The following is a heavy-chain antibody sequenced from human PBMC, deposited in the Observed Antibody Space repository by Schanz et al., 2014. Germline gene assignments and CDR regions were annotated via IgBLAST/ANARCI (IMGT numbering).Heavy chain of an antibody. J-gene: IGHJ4*02. V-gene: IGHV1-2*02. Sequence: QVQLVQSGAEAKKPGASVKVSCKASAYSLTGYYLHWVRQAPGQGLEWMGWINPNNGGTNYAQKFQGRVTMTRDTSISTAYMEMTRLTSDDTAVYYCARDGIGADKRWGQGTLVTVSS. CDR3: ARDGIGADKR. CDR2: INPNNGGT. CDR1: AYSLTGYY. D-gene: IGHD6-13*01.